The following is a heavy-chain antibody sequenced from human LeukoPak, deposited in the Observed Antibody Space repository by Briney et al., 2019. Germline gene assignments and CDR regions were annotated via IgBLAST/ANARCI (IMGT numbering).Heavy chain of an antibody. V-gene: IGHV3-21*01. D-gene: IGHD4-23*01. Sequence: PGGSLRLSCAASGFTFSSYSMNWVRQAPGKGLEWVSSISSSSSYIYYADSVKGRFTISRDNAKNSLYPQMNSLRAEDTAVYYCARDGGTTVVTFDYWGQGTLVTVSS. J-gene: IGHJ4*02. CDR2: ISSSSSYI. CDR1: GFTFSSYS. CDR3: ARDGGTTVVTFDY.